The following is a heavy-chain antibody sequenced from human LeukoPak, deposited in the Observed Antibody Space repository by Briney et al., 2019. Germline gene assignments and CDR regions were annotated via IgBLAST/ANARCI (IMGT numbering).Heavy chain of an antibody. CDR3: AKGYYDFWSGYFYYFDY. CDR2: ISGSGGST. J-gene: IGHJ4*02. D-gene: IGHD3-3*01. V-gene: IGHV3-23*01. Sequence: AGGSLRLSCEASGFSFDDYAMHWVRQAPGRGPEWVSAISGSGGSTYYADSVKGRFTISRDNSKNTLYLQMNSLRAEDTAVYYCAKGYYDFWSGYFYYFDYWGQGTLVTVSS. CDR1: GFSFDDYA.